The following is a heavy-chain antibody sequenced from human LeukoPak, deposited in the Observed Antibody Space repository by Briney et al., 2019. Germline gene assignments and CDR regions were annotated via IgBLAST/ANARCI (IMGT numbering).Heavy chain of an antibody. D-gene: IGHD6-6*01. V-gene: IGHV5-51*01. Sequence: LGESLKIFCKGSGYSFTSYWIGWVRQMPGKGLEWMGIIYPGDSDTRYSPSFQGQVTISADKSISTAYLQWSSLKASDTAMYYCARGARIAARPYYFDYWGQGTLVTVSS. CDR2: IYPGDSDT. CDR3: ARGARIAARPYYFDY. CDR1: GYSFTSYW. J-gene: IGHJ4*02.